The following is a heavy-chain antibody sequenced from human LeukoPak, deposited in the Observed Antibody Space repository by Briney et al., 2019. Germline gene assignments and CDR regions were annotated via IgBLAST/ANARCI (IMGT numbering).Heavy chain of an antibody. D-gene: IGHD2-15*01. Sequence: SEALSLTCTVSGGSISSYYWSWIRQPPGKGLEWIGYIYYSGSTNYNPSLKSRVTISVDTSKNQFSLKLSSVTAADTAVYYCARGLSAIVYWGQGTLVTVSS. CDR2: IYYSGST. CDR1: GGSISSYY. V-gene: IGHV4-59*12. CDR3: ARGLSAIVY. J-gene: IGHJ4*02.